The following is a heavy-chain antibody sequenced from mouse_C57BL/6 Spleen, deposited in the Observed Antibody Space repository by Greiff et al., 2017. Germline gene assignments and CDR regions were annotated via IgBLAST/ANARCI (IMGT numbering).Heavy chain of an antibody. V-gene: IGHV1-50*01. D-gene: IGHD1-1*01. CDR1: GYTFTSYW. Sequence: QVQLQQPGAELVKPGASVKLSCKASGYTFTSYWMSWVKQTPGQGLEWIGEIDPSDSYTNYNHKLKGKATLTVDTASSTAYMQLSSLTSEDSAVYYCSSRSTVVARYLDDWGTGTTVTVSS. CDR2: IDPSDSYT. CDR3: SSRSTVVARYLDD. J-gene: IGHJ1*03.